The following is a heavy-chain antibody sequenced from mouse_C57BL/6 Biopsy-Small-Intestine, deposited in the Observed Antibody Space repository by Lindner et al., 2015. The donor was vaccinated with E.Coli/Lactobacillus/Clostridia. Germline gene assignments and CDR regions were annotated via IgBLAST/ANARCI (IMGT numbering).Heavy chain of an antibody. J-gene: IGHJ1*03. D-gene: IGHD1-1*01. Sequence: VQLQESGPELVKPGDSVKISCKASGYSFTGYFMNWVMQSHGKSLEWVGRINPYNGDTFYSQKFKGKATLTVDKSSSTAHMEFRSLTSEDSAVYYCARGDYYDSSYYWFFDVWGTGTTVTVSS. CDR2: INPYNGDT. V-gene: IGHV1-20*01. CDR3: ARGDYYDSSYYWFFDV. CDR1: GYSFTGYF.